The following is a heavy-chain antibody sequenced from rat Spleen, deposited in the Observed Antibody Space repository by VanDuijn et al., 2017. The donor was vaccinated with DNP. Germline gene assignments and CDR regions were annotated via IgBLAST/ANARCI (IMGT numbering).Heavy chain of an antibody. J-gene: IGHJ3*01. V-gene: IGHV5-20*01. CDR1: GFTFSDYY. D-gene: IGHD1-1*01. Sequence: EVQLVESGGGLVQPGRSLKLSCAASGFTFSDYYMAWVRQAPTKGLEWVAYSNYDGGGTYYGDSVKGRFTLSRDFAKDTLYLQMNSLWSEDTATYYCAIYFYSGDNWFGYWGQGTLVTVSS. CDR2: SNYDGGGT. CDR3: AIYFYSGDNWFGY.